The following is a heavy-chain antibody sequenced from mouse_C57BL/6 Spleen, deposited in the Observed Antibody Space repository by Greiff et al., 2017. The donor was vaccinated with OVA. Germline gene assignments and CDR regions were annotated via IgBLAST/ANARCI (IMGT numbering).Heavy chain of an antibody. V-gene: IGHV1-26*01. D-gene: IGHD2-4*01. Sequence: EVQLQQSGPELVKPGASVKISCKASGYTFTDYYMNWVKQSHGKSLEWIGDINPNNGGTSYNQKFKGKATLTVDKSSSTAYMELRSLTSEDSAVYYCARLGITTPYAMDYWGQGTSVTVSS. CDR1: GYTFTDYY. CDR3: ARLGITTPYAMDY. J-gene: IGHJ4*01. CDR2: INPNNGGT.